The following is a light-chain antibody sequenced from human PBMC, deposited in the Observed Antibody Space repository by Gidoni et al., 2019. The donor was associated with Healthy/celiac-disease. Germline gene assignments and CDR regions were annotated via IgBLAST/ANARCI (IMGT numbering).Light chain of an antibody. J-gene: IGLJ1*01. V-gene: IGLV1-51*01. CDR1: NSNIGSNY. CDR2: DSN. CDR3: ATWDTSLSTYV. Sequence: QSVLTQPPSVSAAHGQKVTIPCSGSNSNIGSNYVSWYQQLPGTTPKLLIYDSNQRPSGIPDRFSGSKSGASATLGITGLQTGHEADYYCATWDTSLSTYVFGTGTKVTV.